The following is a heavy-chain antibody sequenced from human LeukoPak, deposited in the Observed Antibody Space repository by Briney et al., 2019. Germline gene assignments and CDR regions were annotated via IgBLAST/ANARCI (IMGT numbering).Heavy chain of an antibody. Sequence: PGGSLRLSCAASGFTLSTYTMNWVRQAPGKGLEWVSSISSSGSYIYYADSVKGRFTISRDDAKNSLHLQMNSLRADDTAVYYCACSRLTVGSSLLWWGQGALVTVSS. D-gene: IGHD6-19*01. V-gene: IGHV3-21*01. CDR1: GFTLSTYT. CDR2: ISSSGSYI. J-gene: IGHJ4*02. CDR3: ACSRLTVGSSLLW.